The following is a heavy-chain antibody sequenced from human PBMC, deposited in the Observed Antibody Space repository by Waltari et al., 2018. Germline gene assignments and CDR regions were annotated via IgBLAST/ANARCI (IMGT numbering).Heavy chain of an antibody. V-gene: IGHV3-72*01. CDR3: ARDSGNSHSGILDS. CDR1: GFSFSDHY. Sequence: EVQLVESGGGVVHPGGSLSLSCAASGFSFSDHYMDWVRQAPGGGLEWFGRMRTGGDSDPTEYAESGKGRFSVSRDESQTSVYLQMNRQETEDTAVYFCARDSGNSHSGILDSWGQGTLVTVSS. CDR2: MRTGGDSDPT. J-gene: IGHJ4*02. D-gene: IGHD2-2*03.